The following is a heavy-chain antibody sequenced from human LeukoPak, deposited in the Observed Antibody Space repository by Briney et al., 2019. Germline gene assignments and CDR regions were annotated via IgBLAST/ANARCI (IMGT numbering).Heavy chain of an antibody. CDR3: AKDISGWPTNAFDI. D-gene: IGHD6-19*01. J-gene: IGHJ3*02. CDR2: FSWNSGSI. Sequence: PGGSLRLSCAASGFTFDDYAMHWVRQALGKGLEWVSGFSWNSGSIGYADSVKGRFTISRDNAKNSLYLQMNSLRAEDTALYYCAKDISGWPTNAFDIWGQGTMVTVSS. V-gene: IGHV3-9*01. CDR1: GFTFDDYA.